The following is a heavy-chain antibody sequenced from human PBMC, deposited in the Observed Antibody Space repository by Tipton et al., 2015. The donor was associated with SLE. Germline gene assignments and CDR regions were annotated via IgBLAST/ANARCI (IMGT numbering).Heavy chain of an antibody. CDR2: IYGSGST. CDR1: GYSISSSYY. CDR3: ARDRDYYDSSGLLLEGFDV. Sequence: TLSLTCAVSGYSISSSYYWGWIRQPPGKRLEWIGRIYGSGSTIYNPSLKSRVTISVDTSKNHFSLKLSSVTAADTAVYYCARDRDYYDSSGLLLEGFDVWGQGTMVTVS. D-gene: IGHD3-22*01. J-gene: IGHJ3*01. V-gene: IGHV4-38-2*02.